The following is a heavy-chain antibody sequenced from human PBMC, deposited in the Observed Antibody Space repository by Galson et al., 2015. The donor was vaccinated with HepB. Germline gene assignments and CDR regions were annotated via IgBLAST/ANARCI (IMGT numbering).Heavy chain of an antibody. Sequence: SLRLSCAASGFTFSSYAMHWVRQAPGKGLEWVAVISYDGSNKYYADSVKGRFTISRDNSKNTLYLQMNSLRAEDTAVYYCARDIIAVAGRRVEYGMDVWGQGTTVTVSS. D-gene: IGHD6-19*01. CDR3: ARDIIAVAGRRVEYGMDV. CDR2: ISYDGSNK. J-gene: IGHJ6*02. V-gene: IGHV3-30*04. CDR1: GFTFSSYA.